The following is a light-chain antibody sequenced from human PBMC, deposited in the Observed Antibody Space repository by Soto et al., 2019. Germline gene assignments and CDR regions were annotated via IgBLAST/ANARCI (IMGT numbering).Light chain of an antibody. CDR2: GAS. CDR1: QSVSNTY. Sequence: EIVLTQSPGTLSVSPGDTATLSCRASQSVSNTYLAWYQQKPGPAPRLLIYGASSRATSFPDRFSGSGSGTDFTLTITSPQSDDFAVYCCQQYSDWPITFGQGTRLEIK. J-gene: IGKJ5*01. CDR3: QQYSDWPIT. V-gene: IGKV3-20*01.